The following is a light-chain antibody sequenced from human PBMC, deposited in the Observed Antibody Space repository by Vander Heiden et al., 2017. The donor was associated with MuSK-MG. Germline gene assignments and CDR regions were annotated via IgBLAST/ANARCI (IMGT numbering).Light chain of an antibody. J-gene: IGKJ4*01. CDR2: DPS. Sequence: EIVLTQSPATLSLSTGERANLSCRDRQSVRSYFAWYQTKPGQALMLLIDDPSNMATVIPARFSGSASGTDFSLTISSLGPEDFAVYDFQQLSNREIPLAGGTKVEIK. V-gene: IGKV3-11*01. CDR1: QSVRSY. CDR3: QQLSNREIP.